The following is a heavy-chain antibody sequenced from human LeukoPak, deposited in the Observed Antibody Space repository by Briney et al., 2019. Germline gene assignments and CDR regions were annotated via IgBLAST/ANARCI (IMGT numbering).Heavy chain of an antibody. J-gene: IGHJ4*02. V-gene: IGHV1-69*01. CDR1: GGTFSSYA. CDR3: ASQPYGSGSYYNPHFDY. Sequence: GSPVKVSCKASGGTFSSYAISWVRQAPGQGLEWMGGIIPIFGTANYAQKFQGRVTITADESTSTAYMELSSLRSEDTAVYYCASQPYGSGSYYNPHFDYWGQGTLVTVSS. D-gene: IGHD3-10*01. CDR2: IIPIFGTA.